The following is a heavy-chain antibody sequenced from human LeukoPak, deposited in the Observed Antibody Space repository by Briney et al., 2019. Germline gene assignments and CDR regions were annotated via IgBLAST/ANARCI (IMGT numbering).Heavy chain of an antibody. D-gene: IGHD3-22*01. CDR1: GFTFSSYS. J-gene: IGHJ4*02. CDR3: ARGSGYYSGDY. CDR2: ITSSSSYI. V-gene: IGHV3-21*01. Sequence: GGFLRLSCAASGFTFSSYSMNWVRQAPGKGLEWVSSITSSSSYIYYADSVKGRFTISRDNAKNSLYLQMNSLRAEDTAVYYCARGSGYYSGDYWGQGTLVTVSS.